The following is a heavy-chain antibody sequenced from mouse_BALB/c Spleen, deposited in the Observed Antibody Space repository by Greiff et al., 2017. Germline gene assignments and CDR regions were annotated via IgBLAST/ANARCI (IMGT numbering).Heavy chain of an antibody. D-gene: IGHD2-4*01. V-gene: IGHV1-87*01. CDR3: ARYDYAFFDY. CDR2: IYPGDGDT. J-gene: IGHJ2*01. CDR1: GYTFTSYW. Sequence: VQVVESGAELARPGASVKLSCKASGYTFTSYWMQWVKQRPGQGLEWIGAIYPGDGDTRYTQKFKGKATLTADKSSSTAYMQLSSLASEDSAVYYCARYDYAFFDYWGQGTTLTVSS.